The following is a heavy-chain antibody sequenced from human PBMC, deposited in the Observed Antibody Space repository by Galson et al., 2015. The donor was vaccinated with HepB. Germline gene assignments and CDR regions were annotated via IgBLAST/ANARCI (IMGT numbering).Heavy chain of an antibody. V-gene: IGHV3-30*18. CDR2: VSYDGRTK. CDR3: AKRSRSYYYDISGLYPYGLDV. CDR1: GSTFSTYG. J-gene: IGHJ6*02. Sequence: SLRLSCAASGSTFSTYGMNWVRQAPGKGLEWVAFVSYDGRTKYYADSVRGRFTISRDNSKNTLYLQMNSLRAEDTAVYYCAKRSRSYYYDISGLYPYGLDVWGQGNTVAVSS. D-gene: IGHD3-22*01.